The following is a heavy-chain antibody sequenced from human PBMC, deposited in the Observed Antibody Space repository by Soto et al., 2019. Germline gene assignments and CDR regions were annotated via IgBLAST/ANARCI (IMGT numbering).Heavy chain of an antibody. V-gene: IGHV3-23*01. J-gene: IGHJ5*02. CDR2: ISGSGGST. CDR1: GFTFSSYA. D-gene: IGHD3-22*01. CDR3: AKEIRGYYYDSNNWFDP. Sequence: GGSLRLSCAASGFTFSSYAMSWVRQAPGKGLEWVSAISGSGGSTYYADSVKGRFTISRDNSKNTLYLQMNSLRAEDTAVYYCAKEIRGYYYDSNNWFDPWGQGTLVTVSS.